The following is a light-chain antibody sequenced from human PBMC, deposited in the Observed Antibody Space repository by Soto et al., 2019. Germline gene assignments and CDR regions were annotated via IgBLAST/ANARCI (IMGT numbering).Light chain of an antibody. J-gene: IGKJ5*01. V-gene: IGKV3-15*01. CDR1: ESVTRN. Sequence: EILLTQSPGILSVSPGETATLSCRARESVTRNLAWYQQMPGQAPRLLVCHASVRATGIPDRFSGSGSGTEFSLTISNLQSEDFAVYFCQQYNDWPPITFGQGTRLQIK. CDR3: QQYNDWPPIT. CDR2: HAS.